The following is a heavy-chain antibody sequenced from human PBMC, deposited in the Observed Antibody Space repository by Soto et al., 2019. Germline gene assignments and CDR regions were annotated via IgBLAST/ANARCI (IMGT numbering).Heavy chain of an antibody. CDR3: ARSLPYYYYDYYMDV. V-gene: IGHV3-74*01. CDR2: INSEGSST. J-gene: IGHJ6*03. Sequence: EVQLEESGGGLVQPGGSLRLSCVASGFTFSSNWVHWVRQAPGKGLVWVARINSEGSSTTYADSVKGRFTISRDNAKNTLFLQMNSLRAEDTAVYYCARSLPYYYYDYYMDVWGKGTTVTVSS. CDR1: GFTFSSNW.